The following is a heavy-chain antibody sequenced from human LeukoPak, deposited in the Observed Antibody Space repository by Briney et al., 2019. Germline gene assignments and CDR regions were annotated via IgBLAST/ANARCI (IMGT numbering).Heavy chain of an antibody. J-gene: IGHJ6*03. V-gene: IGHV3-21*01. D-gene: IGHD2-8*01. CDR3: ARKGGDIVLMVYAISHYYMDV. Sequence: GGSLRLSCTASGFTFSGYNMNWVRQAPGKGLEWVSSISGSSSYIYYADSMKGRFTISRDNAKNSLYLQMNSLRAEDTAVYYCARKGGDIVLMVYAISHYYMDVWGKGTTVTVSS. CDR2: ISGSSSYI. CDR1: GFTFSGYN.